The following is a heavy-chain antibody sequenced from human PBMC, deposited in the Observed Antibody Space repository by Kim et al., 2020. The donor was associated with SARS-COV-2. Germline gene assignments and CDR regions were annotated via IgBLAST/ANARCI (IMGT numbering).Heavy chain of an antibody. CDR1: GFTFSSYG. J-gene: IGHJ4*02. Sequence: GGSLRLSCAASGFTFSSYGMHWVRQAPGKGLEWVAVIWYDGSNKYYADSVKGRFTISRDNSKNTLYLQMNSLRAEDTAVYYCAKDLRRRAVAGMGTTFDYWGQGTLVTVSS. V-gene: IGHV3-33*06. D-gene: IGHD6-19*01. CDR3: AKDLRRRAVAGMGTTFDY. CDR2: IWYDGSNK.